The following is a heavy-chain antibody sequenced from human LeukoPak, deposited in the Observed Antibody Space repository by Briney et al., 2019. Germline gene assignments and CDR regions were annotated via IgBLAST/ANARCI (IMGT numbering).Heavy chain of an antibody. CDR1: GYTFINYG. CDR2: ISPYNGKT. D-gene: IGHD1-7*01. J-gene: IGHJ4*02. CDR3: ATGGSNWNYQYYFEY. V-gene: IGHV1-18*01. Sequence: ASVKVSCKTSGYTFINYGINWVRQAPGQGLEWMGWISPYNGKTEFAQKFQGRVTMTTDTSTTTVYMELRSLRSDDTAVYYCATGGSNWNYQYYFEYWGQGTLVTVSS.